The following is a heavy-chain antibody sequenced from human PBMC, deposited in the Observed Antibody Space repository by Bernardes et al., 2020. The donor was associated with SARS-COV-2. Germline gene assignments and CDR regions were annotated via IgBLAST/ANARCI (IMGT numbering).Heavy chain of an antibody. J-gene: IGHJ4*02. CDR1: WFLLSDER. Sequence: GGYPSPSLEFSWFLLSDERMHPGPPAPGEGVGVGTPNGSVGCYRYYADPFEGRFTISRDNVKKSLYLQMTSLRAEDTALYYCAREYYENSGYQMGYWGQGTLVRVSS. V-gene: IGHV3-21*01. CDR3: AREYYENSGYQMGY. D-gene: IGHD5-12*01. CDR2: NGSVGCYR.